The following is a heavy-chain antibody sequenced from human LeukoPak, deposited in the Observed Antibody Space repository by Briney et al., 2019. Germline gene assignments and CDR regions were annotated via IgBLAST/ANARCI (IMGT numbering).Heavy chain of an antibody. V-gene: IGHV3-33*01. Sequence: HPGGSLRLSCAGSGFTFGGYSMHWFRQTPGKGLEWVAVIAYDGSRAFYADSVKGRFTISRDNSKNTMSVQMDDLRAEDTAVYYCTRYNNDHFDYWGQGTLVTVSS. CDR1: GFTFGGYS. D-gene: IGHD1-14*01. CDR3: TRYNNDHFDY. J-gene: IGHJ4*02. CDR2: IAYDGSRA.